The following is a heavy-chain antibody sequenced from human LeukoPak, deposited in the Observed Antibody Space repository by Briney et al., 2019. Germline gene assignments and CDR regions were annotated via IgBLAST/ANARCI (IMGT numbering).Heavy chain of an antibody. CDR1: GGSISSGSYY. CDR2: IYTSGST. V-gene: IGHV4-61*02. CDR3: ASCSSTSCSPYYYYGMDV. J-gene: IGHJ6*02. D-gene: IGHD2-2*01. Sequence: SETLSLTCTVSGGSISSGSYYWSWIRQPAGKGLEWIGRIYTSGSTNYNPSLKGRVTISVDTSKNQFSLKLSSVTAADMAVYYCASCSSTSCSPYYYYGMDVWGQGTTVTVSS.